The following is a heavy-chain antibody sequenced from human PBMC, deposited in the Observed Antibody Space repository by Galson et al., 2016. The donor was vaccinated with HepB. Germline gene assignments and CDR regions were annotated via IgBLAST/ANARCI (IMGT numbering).Heavy chain of an antibody. Sequence: SLRLSYAAAGFTFSSSAISWGRQAPGKGLEWVSANSGSGSNTYYEDSVRGRFAISRDNSKNTLYLQMNSLRAEDAAVYYCTFESTQSSMAGNYWGQGTLVTV. D-gene: IGHD6-19*01. CDR2: NSGSGSNT. CDR3: TFESTQSSMAGNY. CDR1: GFTFSSSA. V-gene: IGHV3-23*01. J-gene: IGHJ4*02.